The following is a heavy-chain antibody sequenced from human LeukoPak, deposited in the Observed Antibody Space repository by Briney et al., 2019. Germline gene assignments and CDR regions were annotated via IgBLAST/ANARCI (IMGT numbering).Heavy chain of an antibody. CDR3: AAASYGGSGSHDY. V-gene: IGHV1-2*02. CDR2: INPNSGGT. D-gene: IGHD3-10*01. CDR1: GYTFTGYY. Sequence: ASVKVSCKASGYTFTGYYMHWVRQAPGQGLEWMGWINPNSGGTNYAQKFQGRVTMTRDTSISTAYMELSSLRSEDTAVYYCAAASYGGSGSHDYWGQGTLVTVSS. J-gene: IGHJ4*02.